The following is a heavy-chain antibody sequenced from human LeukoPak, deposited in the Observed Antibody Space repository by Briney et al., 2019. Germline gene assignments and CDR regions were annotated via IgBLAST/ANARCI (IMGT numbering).Heavy chain of an antibody. Sequence: PGGSLRLSCAASGFTFSSYAMHWVRQAPGKGLEYVSAISSNGGSTYYANSVKGRFTISRDNSKNTLYLQMGSLRAEDMAVYYCARDVAAAGTVDYWGQRTLVTVSS. D-gene: IGHD6-13*01. J-gene: IGHJ4*02. CDR1: GFTFSSYA. CDR2: ISSNGGST. CDR3: ARDVAAAGTVDY. V-gene: IGHV3-64*01.